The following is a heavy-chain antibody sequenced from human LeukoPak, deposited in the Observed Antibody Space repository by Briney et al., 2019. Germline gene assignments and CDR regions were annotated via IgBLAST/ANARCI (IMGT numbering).Heavy chain of an antibody. CDR2: IIPILGIA. CDR1: GGTFISYA. Sequence: SVTVSCKASGGTFISYAISWVRQAPGQGLEWMGRIIPILGIANYAQKFQGRVTITADKSTSTAYMELSSLRSEDTAVYYCARGGDGYSLDYWGQGTLVTVSS. V-gene: IGHV1-69*04. D-gene: IGHD5-24*01. CDR3: ARGGDGYSLDY. J-gene: IGHJ4*02.